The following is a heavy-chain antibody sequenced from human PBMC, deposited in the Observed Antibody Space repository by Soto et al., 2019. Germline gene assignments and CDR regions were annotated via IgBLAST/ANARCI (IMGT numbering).Heavy chain of an antibody. V-gene: IGHV4-34*12. CDR3: ARPHYDSNTFYYFFDY. J-gene: IGHJ4*02. CDR1: GGSFSGYF. Sequence: SETLSLTCAVYGGSFSGYFWSWVRQPPGKGLEWIGEIFHGGSTNYSPSLKSRVTISVDTSKNQFSLELSSVTAADTAVYYCARPHYDSNTFYYFFDYWGQGTLVTVSS. D-gene: IGHD3-22*01. CDR2: IFHGGST.